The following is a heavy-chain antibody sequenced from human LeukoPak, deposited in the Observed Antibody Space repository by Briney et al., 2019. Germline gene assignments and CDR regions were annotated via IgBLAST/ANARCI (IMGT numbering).Heavy chain of an antibody. J-gene: IGHJ3*02. CDR2: ISSSSSYI. CDR1: GFTFSSYS. D-gene: IGHD3-22*01. CDR3: ARPITMIVVVKDDAFDI. Sequence: KAGGSLRLSCAASGFTFSSYSMNWVRQAPGKGLEWVSSISSSSSYIYYADSVKGRFTISRDNAKNSLYLQMNSLRAEDTAVYYCARPITMIVVVKDDAFDIWGQGTMVTVSS. V-gene: IGHV3-21*01.